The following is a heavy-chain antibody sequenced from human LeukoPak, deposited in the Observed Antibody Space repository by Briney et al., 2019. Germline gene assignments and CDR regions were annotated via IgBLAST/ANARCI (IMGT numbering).Heavy chain of an antibody. CDR2: IGIDSGNT. D-gene: IGHD1-1*01. Sequence: GGSLRLSCAASGFTFSDYSMNWVRQAPGKGLEWISYIGIDSGNTNYADSVKGRFTISGDKAKNSLYLQMNSLRVEDTAVYYCTRDYRYAFDNWGQGTLVTVSS. V-gene: IGHV3-48*01. CDR3: TRDYRYAFDN. CDR1: GFTFSDYS. J-gene: IGHJ4*02.